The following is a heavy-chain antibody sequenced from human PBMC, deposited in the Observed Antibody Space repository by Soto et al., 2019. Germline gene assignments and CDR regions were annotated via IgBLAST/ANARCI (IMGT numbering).Heavy chain of an antibody. V-gene: IGHV1-2*02. Sequence: ASVKVSCKASGYTFTGYYMHWVRQAPGQGLEWMGWINPNSGGTNYAQKFQGRVTMTRDTSISTAYMELSRLRSDDTAVYYCANLGPDIDILTLGDYDYGMDVWGQGTRVTFSS. CDR2: INPNSGGT. D-gene: IGHD3-9*01. CDR1: GYTFTGYY. CDR3: ANLGPDIDILTLGDYDYGMDV. J-gene: IGHJ6*02.